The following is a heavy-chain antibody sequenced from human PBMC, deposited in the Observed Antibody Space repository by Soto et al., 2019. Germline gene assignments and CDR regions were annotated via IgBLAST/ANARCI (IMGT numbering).Heavy chain of an antibody. D-gene: IGHD6-13*01. J-gene: IGHJ5*02. V-gene: IGHV1-2*02. CDR1: GYTFTGYY. CDR2: INPNSGGT. Sequence: ASVKVSCKASGYTFTGYYMHWVRQAPGQGLEWMGWINPNSGGTNYAQKFQGRVTMTRDTSISTAYMELSRLRSDDTAVYYCARDHESWYYWFDPWGQGTLLTVSS. CDR3: ARDHESWYYWFDP.